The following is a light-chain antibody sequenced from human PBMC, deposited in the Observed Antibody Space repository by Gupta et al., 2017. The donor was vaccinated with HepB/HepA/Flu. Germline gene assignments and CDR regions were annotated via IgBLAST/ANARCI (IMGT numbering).Light chain of an antibody. Sequence: QSVLTQPPSVSAAPGQKVTISCSGSSSNIGNNYVSWYQQLPGTAPKLLIYENNKRPSGIPDRFSGSKYGTSATLGITGLQTGDEADYYCGTGDSSLSDGVFGGGTKRTVL. V-gene: IGLV1-51*02. CDR1: SSNIGNNY. CDR2: ENN. CDR3: GTGDSSLSDGV. J-gene: IGLJ2*01.